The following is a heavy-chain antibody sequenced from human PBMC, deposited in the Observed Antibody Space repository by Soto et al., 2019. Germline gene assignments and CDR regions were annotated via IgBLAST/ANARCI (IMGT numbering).Heavy chain of an antibody. Sequence: EVQLLESGGGLVQPGGSLRLSCATSGFTFSSYAMSWVRQAPGKGLEWVSAISGSGGSTYYPDSVKGRFTISRDNSKNTLYLQMNGLRAEDTAVYYCASIYDRSGYYYRGYFDYWGQGTLGTVSS. CDR1: GFTFSSYA. CDR2: ISGSGGST. V-gene: IGHV3-23*01. D-gene: IGHD3-22*01. J-gene: IGHJ4*02. CDR3: ASIYDRSGYYYRGYFDY.